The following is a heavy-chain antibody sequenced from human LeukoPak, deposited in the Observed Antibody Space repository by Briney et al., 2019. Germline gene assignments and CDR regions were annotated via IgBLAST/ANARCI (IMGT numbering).Heavy chain of an antibody. CDR2: ISYDGSNK. CDR1: GFTFSSYA. Sequence: GGSLRLSCAVSGFTFSSYAMPWVRQAPGKGLEWVAVISYDGSNKYYADSVKGRFTISRDNAKNSLYLQLNSLRAEDTAVYYCARDTAMVTWVPFPRYSYYYYGMDVWGQGTTVTVSS. D-gene: IGHD5-18*01. V-gene: IGHV3-30-3*01. CDR3: ARDTAMVTWVPFPRYSYYYYGMDV. J-gene: IGHJ6*02.